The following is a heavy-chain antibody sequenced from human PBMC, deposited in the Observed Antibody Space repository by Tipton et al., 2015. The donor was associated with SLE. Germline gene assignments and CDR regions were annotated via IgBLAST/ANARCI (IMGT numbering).Heavy chain of an antibody. CDR1: GGSISSSSYY. CDR2: IYYSGST. CDR3: ARHGYSYGWYFDL. V-gene: IGHV4-39*01. J-gene: IGHJ2*01. Sequence: LRLSCTVSGGSISSSSYYWGWIRQPPGKGLEWIGSIYYSGSTYYNPSLKSRVTISVDTSKNQFSLKLSSVTAADTAVHYCARHGYSYGWYFDLWGRGTLVTVSS. D-gene: IGHD5-18*01.